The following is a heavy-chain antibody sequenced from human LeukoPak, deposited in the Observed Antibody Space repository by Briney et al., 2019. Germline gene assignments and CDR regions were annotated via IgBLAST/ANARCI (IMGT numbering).Heavy chain of an antibody. D-gene: IGHD3-10*02. CDR3: ARGVMFRRTEYYFYYDMAV. CDR2: MNPNSGNT. J-gene: IGHJ6*03. CDR1: GYTFTSYD. V-gene: IGHV1-8*01. Sequence: ASVKVSCKASGYTFTSYDINWVRQATGQGLEWMGWMNPNSGNTGYAQKFQGRVTMTMNTSISTAYMELSSLRSEDTAVYSGARGVMFRRTEYYFYYDMAVWGKGTTVTVSS.